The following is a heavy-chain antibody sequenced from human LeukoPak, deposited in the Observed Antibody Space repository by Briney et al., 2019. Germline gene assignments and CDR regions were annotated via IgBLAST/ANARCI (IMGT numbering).Heavy chain of an antibody. CDR2: ISAYNGNT. D-gene: IGHD1-26*01. CDR1: GYTFTGYG. V-gene: IGHV1-18*01. Sequence: ASVKVSCKASGYTFTGYGISWVRQAPGQGLEWMGWISAYNGNTNYAQKLQGRVTMTTDTSTSTAYMELRSLRSDDTAVYYCARGAGGSYRTGGFDFDYWGQGTLVTVSS. CDR3: ARGAGGSYRTGGFDFDY. J-gene: IGHJ4*02.